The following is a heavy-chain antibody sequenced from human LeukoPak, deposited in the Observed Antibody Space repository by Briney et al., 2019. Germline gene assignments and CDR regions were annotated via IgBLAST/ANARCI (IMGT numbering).Heavy chain of an antibody. J-gene: IGHJ3*02. CDR2: ISSGSGSI. CDR3: AREIGRDVVVTANDAFDI. V-gene: IGHV3-48*04. CDR1: GFTFSSFS. D-gene: IGHD2-21*02. Sequence: PGGSLRLSCAASGFTFSSFSMIWVRQAPGKGLEWLSYISSGSGSIYYADSVKGRFTISGDNAKNSLYLQMNSLRAEDTAVYYCAREIGRDVVVTANDAFDIWGQGTMVTVSS.